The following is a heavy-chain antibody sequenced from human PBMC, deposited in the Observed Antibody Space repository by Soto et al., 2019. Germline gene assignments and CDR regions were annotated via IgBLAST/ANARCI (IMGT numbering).Heavy chain of an antibody. CDR2: IYYSGNT. CDR3: ARQYYFGPGSYYNRPLDF. CDR1: GGSISSSSYY. D-gene: IGHD3-10*01. Sequence: PSETLSLTCTVSGGSISSSSYYWGWIRQPPGKGLEWIGSIYYSGNTYYNPSLKSRVTISVDTAKNQFSLKLSSVTAADTAVYYCARQYYFGPGSYYNRPLDFWGQGTLVTVSS. V-gene: IGHV4-39*01. J-gene: IGHJ4*02.